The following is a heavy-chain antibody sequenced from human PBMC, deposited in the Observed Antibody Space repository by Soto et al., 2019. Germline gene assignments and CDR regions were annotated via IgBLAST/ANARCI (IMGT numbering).Heavy chain of an antibody. J-gene: IGHJ4*02. CDR3: ARARYYDSSGHCLSCFDY. D-gene: IGHD3-22*01. V-gene: IGHV4-34*01. CDR1: GGSFSGYY. Sequence: TLSLTCAVSGGSFSGYYWSWIRQPPGKGLEWIGEINHSGSTNYNPSLKSRVTISVDTSKNQFSLKLSSVTAADTAVYYCARARYYDSSGHCLSCFDYWGQGTLVTVSS. CDR2: INHSGST.